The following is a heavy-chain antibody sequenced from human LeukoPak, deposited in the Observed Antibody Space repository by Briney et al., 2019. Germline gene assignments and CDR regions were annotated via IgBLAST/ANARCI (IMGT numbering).Heavy chain of an antibody. CDR3: ASLGGDQSLS. D-gene: IGHD2-21*01. CDR2: IYTSGST. J-gene: IGHJ5*02. CDR1: GGSISSSSYS. V-gene: IGHV4-61*02. Sequence: SETLSLTCTVSGGSISSSSYSWSWIRQPAGKGLEWIGRIYTSGSTNYNPSLKSRVTMSVDTSKNQFSLSLNSVTAPDTAVYYCASLGGDQSLSWGKETLVTVSS.